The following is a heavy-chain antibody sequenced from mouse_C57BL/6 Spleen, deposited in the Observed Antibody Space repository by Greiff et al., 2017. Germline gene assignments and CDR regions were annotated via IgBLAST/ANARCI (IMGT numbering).Heavy chain of an antibody. CDR2: IYPGDGDT. Sequence: VKVVESGPELVKPGASVKISCKASGYAFSSSWMNWVKQRPGKGLEWIGRIYPGDGDTNYNGKFKGKATLTADKSSSTAYMQLSRLTSEDSAVCFCARSGYFDYWGQGTTLTVSS. V-gene: IGHV1-82*01. CDR1: GYAFSSSW. CDR3: ARSGYFDY. J-gene: IGHJ2*01. D-gene: IGHD1-3*01.